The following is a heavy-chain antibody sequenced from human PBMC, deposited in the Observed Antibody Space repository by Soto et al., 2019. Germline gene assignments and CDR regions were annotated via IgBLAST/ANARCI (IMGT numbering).Heavy chain of an antibody. CDR1: GFTFSSYG. CDR2: ISYDGSLK. D-gene: IGHD3-10*01. J-gene: IGHJ6*02. V-gene: IGHV3-30*18. CDR3: AKDFKVSGSYYGSLNYYYGMDV. Sequence: PGGSLRLSCAASGFTFSSYGMHWVRQAPGQGLEWVAIISYDGSLKYYADPVKGRFTISRDNSKSALYLQMNSLRPEDTAVYYCAKDFKVSGSYYGSLNYYYGMDVWGQGTTVTVSS.